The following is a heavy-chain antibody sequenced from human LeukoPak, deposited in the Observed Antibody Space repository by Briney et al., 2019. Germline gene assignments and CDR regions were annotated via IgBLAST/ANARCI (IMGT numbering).Heavy chain of an antibody. D-gene: IGHD5-18*01. Sequence: GRSLRLSCAASGFTFSSYGMHWVRQAPGKGLEWVAVISYDGSNKYYADSVKGRFTISRDNSKNTLYLQMNSLRAEDTAVYYCARDMTSGYSYGYSSVDYYYYGMDVWGQGTTVTVSS. CDR2: ISYDGSNK. CDR1: GFTFSSYG. V-gene: IGHV3-30*03. J-gene: IGHJ6*02. CDR3: ARDMTSGYSYGYSSVDYYYYGMDV.